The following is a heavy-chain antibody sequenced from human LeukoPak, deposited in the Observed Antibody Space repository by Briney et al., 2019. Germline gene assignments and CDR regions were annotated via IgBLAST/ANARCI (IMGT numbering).Heavy chain of an antibody. Sequence: ASVKVSCKASGYTFTGYYMHWVRQAPGQGLEWMGWVNPNSGGTNYAQKFQGRVTMTRDTSISTAYMELSRLRSDDTAVYYCARVRARGGATTFDYWGQGTLVTVSS. D-gene: IGHD1-26*01. CDR1: GYTFTGYY. CDR2: VNPNSGGT. J-gene: IGHJ4*02. CDR3: ARVRARGGATTFDY. V-gene: IGHV1-2*02.